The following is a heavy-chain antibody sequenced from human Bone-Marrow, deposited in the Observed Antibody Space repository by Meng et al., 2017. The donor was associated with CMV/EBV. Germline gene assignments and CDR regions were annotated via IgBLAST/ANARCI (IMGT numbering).Heavy chain of an antibody. V-gene: IGHV3-33*01. D-gene: IGHD3-3*01. J-gene: IGHJ4*02. CDR3: VRDWSGSNSGCLDF. Sequence: GGSLRLSCAPPGFSFVNYAITWVRQAPGKGREWVAVIWSDGSNTYYAAPVKGRFTIARDNSKHTVYLKMNSLRAEDTALYYWVRDWSGSNSGCLDFWGQGTPVTVSS. CDR2: IWSDGSNT. CDR1: GFSFVNYA.